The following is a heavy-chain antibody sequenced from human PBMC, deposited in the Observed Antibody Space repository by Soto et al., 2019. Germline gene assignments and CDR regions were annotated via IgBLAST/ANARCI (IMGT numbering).Heavy chain of an antibody. V-gene: IGHV4-39*01. CDR1: GGSISSSSYY. CDR3: ASHMWVALAGTFYFDY. J-gene: IGHJ4*02. D-gene: IGHD6-19*01. CDR2: IYYSGST. Sequence: PSETLSLTCTVSGGSISSSSYYWGWIRQPPGKGLEWIGSIYYSGSTYYNPSLKSRVTISVDTSKNQFSLKLSSVTAADTAVYYCASHMWVALAGTFYFDYWGQGTLVTVSS.